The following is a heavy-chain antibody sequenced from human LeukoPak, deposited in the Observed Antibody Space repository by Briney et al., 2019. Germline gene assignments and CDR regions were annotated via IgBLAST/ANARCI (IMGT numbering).Heavy chain of an antibody. Sequence: PGGSLRLSCAASGFTFSDYWMSWVRQAPGKGLEWVSSISSSSSYIYYADSVKGRFTISRDNAKNSLYLQMNSLRAEDTAVYYCAKEKETTAPYNWFDPWGQGTLVTVSS. CDR1: GFTFSDYW. D-gene: IGHD4-11*01. J-gene: IGHJ5*02. CDR2: ISSSSSYI. CDR3: AKEKETTAPYNWFDP. V-gene: IGHV3-21*01.